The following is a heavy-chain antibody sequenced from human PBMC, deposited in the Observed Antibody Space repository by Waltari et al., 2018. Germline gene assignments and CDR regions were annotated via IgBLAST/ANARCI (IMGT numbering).Heavy chain of an antibody. V-gene: IGHV1-3*01. CDR3: ARVPERLWEYGSNWFDP. D-gene: IGHD6-25*01. Sequence: QVQLVQSGAEVKKPGASVKVSCKASGYTFTSYAMHWVRQAPGQRLEWMGWINAGNGKTKYSQKFQGRVTITRDTSASTAYMELSSLRSEDTAVYYCARVPERLWEYGSNWFDPWGQGTLVTVSS. CDR2: INAGNGKT. J-gene: IGHJ5*02. CDR1: GYTFTSYA.